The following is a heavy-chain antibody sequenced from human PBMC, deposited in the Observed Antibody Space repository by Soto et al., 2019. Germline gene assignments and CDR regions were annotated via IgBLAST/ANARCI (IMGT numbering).Heavy chain of an antibody. CDR1: GGTFSSYA. CDR2: IIPIFGTA. V-gene: IGHV1-69*12. J-gene: IGHJ6*02. D-gene: IGHD3-22*01. Sequence: QVQLVQSGAEVKKPGSSVKVSCKASGGTFSSYAISWVRQAPGQGLEWMGGIIPIFGTADYGQKFQGRVTITADESTSTAYMELSSLKYEDTAVYYCAGHSSGVPGYYYGMDVWGQGTTVTVSS. CDR3: AGHSSGVPGYYYGMDV.